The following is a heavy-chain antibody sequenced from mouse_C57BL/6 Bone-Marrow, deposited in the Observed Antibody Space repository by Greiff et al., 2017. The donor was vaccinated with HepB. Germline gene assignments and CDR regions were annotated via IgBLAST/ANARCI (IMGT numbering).Heavy chain of an antibody. J-gene: IGHJ3*01. D-gene: IGHD1-1*01. CDR2: IYPGDGDT. CDR3: ARSPYYYGSSGGFAY. CDR1: GYAFSSSW. V-gene: IGHV1-82*01. Sequence: VQLQQSGPELVKPGASVKISCKASGYAFSSSWMNWVKQRPGKGLEWIGRIYPGDGDTNYNGKFKGKATLTADKSSSTAYMHLSSLTSEDSAVYFCARSPYYYGSSGGFAYWGQGTLVTVSA.